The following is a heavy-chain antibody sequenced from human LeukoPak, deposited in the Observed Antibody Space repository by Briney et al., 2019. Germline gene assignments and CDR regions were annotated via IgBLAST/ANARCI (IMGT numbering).Heavy chain of an antibody. V-gene: IGHV1-2*06. D-gene: IGHD4/OR15-4a*01. Sequence: ASDRVSCKASGYTFTRYAIKGVGQASGQGGDRMRRNNPNSGGTNYAQKFQGRVTMTRDTSISTAYMELSRLRSDDTAVYYCARDGSYGAPRGWFDPWGQGTLVTVSS. CDR2: NNPNSGGT. CDR3: ARDGSYGAPRGWFDP. J-gene: IGHJ5*02. CDR1: GYTFTRYA.